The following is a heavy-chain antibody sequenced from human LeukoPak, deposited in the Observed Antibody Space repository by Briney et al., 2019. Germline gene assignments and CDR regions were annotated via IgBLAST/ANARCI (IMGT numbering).Heavy chain of an antibody. CDR2: INPTGTTT. CDR1: GYTFTGYY. D-gene: IGHD3-10*01. J-gene: IGHJ5*02. V-gene: IGHV1-46*01. Sequence: EASVKVSCKASGYTFTGYYMHWVRQAPGQGFEWVALINPTGTTTLYAQKFQGRVTLTRDMSTSTDYMELRSLKSEDTAVYYCARDNSVGDIAWWFDPWGQGTLVTVSS. CDR3: ARDNSVGDIAWWFDP.